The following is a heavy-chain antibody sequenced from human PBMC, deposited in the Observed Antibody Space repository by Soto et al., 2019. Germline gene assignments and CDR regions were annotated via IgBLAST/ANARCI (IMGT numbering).Heavy chain of an antibody. J-gene: IGHJ4*02. V-gene: IGHV4-61*01. CDR1: GGSVSSGSYY. CDR2: IYYSGST. Sequence: QVQLQESGPGLVKPSETLSLTCTVSGGSVSSGSYYWTWIRQPPGKGLEWIGYIYYSGSTKYNPSLWSRVTISLDTSKNQFSLKLSSVTAADTAVYYCARDMTPGGFDYWGQGTLVSVSS. D-gene: IGHD4-4*01. CDR3: ARDMTPGGFDY.